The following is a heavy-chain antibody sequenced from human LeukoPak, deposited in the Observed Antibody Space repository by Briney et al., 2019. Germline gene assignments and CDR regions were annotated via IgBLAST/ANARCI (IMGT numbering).Heavy chain of an antibody. J-gene: IGHJ6*03. Sequence: GGSLRLSCAASGFTVRSNYMCWVRQDPGAGMEWVSIIYSGGSTYYADSVKGRFTISRDNSKNTLYLQMNSLRAEDTAVYYCASGSGSYRTPYYYMDVWGKGTTVTVSS. V-gene: IGHV3-53*01. CDR1: GFTVRSNY. CDR2: IYSGGST. D-gene: IGHD3-10*01. CDR3: ASGSGSYRTPYYYMDV.